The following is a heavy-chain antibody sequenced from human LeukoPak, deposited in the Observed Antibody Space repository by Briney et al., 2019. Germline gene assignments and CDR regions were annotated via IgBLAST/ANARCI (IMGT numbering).Heavy chain of an antibody. Sequence: GGSLRLSCAASGYTFSTYAMARVRQAPGKGLEWVSAISGSANSIYYADSVKGRFTISRDNSKNTLYLQMNSLRVDDTAVYYCAKGSRDGYSYDYWGQGTLVTVSS. D-gene: IGHD5-24*01. J-gene: IGHJ4*02. CDR3: AKGSRDGYSYDY. CDR2: ISGSANSI. CDR1: GYTFSTYA. V-gene: IGHV3-23*01.